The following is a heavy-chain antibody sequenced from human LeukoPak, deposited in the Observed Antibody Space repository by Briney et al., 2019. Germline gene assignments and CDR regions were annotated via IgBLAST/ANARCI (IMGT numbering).Heavy chain of an antibody. CDR3: AKDQSGSYYRTFDY. CDR2: ISGSGGST. Sequence: GGSLRLSCAASGFTFSSYAVSWVRQAPGKGLEWVSAISGSGGSTYYADSVKGRFTISRDNSKNTLYLQMNSLRAEDTAVYYCAKDQSGSYYRTFDYWGQGTLVTVSS. V-gene: IGHV3-23*01. D-gene: IGHD3-10*01. CDR1: GFTFSSYA. J-gene: IGHJ4*02.